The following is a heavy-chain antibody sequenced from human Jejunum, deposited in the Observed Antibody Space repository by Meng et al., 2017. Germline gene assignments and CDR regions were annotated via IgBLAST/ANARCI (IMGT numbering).Heavy chain of an antibody. CDR1: GDSVSSNSAA. CDR3: ARVRDTSSWYLTD. Sequence: SQTLSLTCAISGDSVSSNSAAWNWIRQSPSRGLEWLGRTYYRSKWYIDYAASVKGRITINPDASKNQFSLLLSSVTPEDTAVYYCARVRDTSSWYLTDWGQGTLVTVAS. V-gene: IGHV6-1*01. J-gene: IGHJ4*02. CDR2: TYYRSKWYI. D-gene: IGHD6-13*01.